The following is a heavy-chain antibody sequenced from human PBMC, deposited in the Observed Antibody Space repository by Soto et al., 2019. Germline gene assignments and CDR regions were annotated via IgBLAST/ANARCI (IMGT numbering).Heavy chain of an antibody. CDR2: ISPSSTYI. CDR1: GFTSNNYG. J-gene: IGHJ4*02. D-gene: IGHD3-16*01. CDR3: AGLSLSGMRPFAN. Sequence: LGGSLRLSCAASGFTSNNYGMNWVRQAPGKGLEWVSSISPSSTYIYYADSVKGRFTISRDDAKNSLNLQMNSLRAEDTAGYYCAGLSLSGMRPFANWGQGTLVTVSS. V-gene: IGHV3-21*01.